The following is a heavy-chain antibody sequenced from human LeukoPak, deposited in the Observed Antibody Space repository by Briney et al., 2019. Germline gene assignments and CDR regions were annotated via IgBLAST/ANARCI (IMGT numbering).Heavy chain of an antibody. J-gene: IGHJ6*04. CDR1: GFTFSSYS. CDR2: ISSSSSYI. CDR3: ARDIAAAVYELYYYGMDV. Sequence: GGSLRLSCAASGFTFSSYSMYWVRQAPGKGLEWVSSISSSSSYIYYADSVKGRFTISRDNAKNSLYPQMNSLRAEDTAVYYCARDIAAAVYELYYYGMDVWGKGTTVTVSS. D-gene: IGHD6-13*01. V-gene: IGHV3-21*01.